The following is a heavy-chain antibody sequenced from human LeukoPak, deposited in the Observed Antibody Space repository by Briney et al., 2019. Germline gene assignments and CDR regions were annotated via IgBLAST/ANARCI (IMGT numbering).Heavy chain of an antibody. CDR2: IYHNGNT. Sequence: SETLSLTCAVSGGSISSGGYSWSWIRQPPGKGLEWIGYIYHNGNTYYSPSLKSRVTISVDRSKNQFSLKLSSVTAADTAVYYCARRHSSGWYHFDYWGQGTLVTVSS. CDR3: ARRHSSGWYHFDY. CDR1: GGSISSGGYS. D-gene: IGHD6-19*01. V-gene: IGHV4-30-2*01. J-gene: IGHJ4*02.